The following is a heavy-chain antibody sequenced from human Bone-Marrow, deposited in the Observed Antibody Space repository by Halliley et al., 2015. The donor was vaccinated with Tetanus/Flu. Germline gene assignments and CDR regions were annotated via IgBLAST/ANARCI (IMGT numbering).Heavy chain of an antibody. V-gene: IGHV3-74*01. CDR3: VRDRDLPSYYGSSGFYYTPGDGVDI. Sequence: YADSVKGRFTISRDNAKKTLYLQMNSLRAEDTAVYYCVRDRDLPSYYGSSGFYYTPGDGVDIWGQGTRVTVSS. J-gene: IGHJ3*02. D-gene: IGHD6-19*01.